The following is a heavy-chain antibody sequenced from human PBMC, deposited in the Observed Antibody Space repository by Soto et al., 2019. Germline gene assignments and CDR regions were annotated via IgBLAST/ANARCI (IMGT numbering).Heavy chain of an antibody. CDR3: AKEFQWELHAFDI. CDR2: MGNDGITT. D-gene: IGHD1-26*01. Sequence: VQLLESGGAPVQSGGSLRLSCAASGFTFSTYGMHWVRQAPGKGLEWVAVMGNDGITTFYADSVKGRFTISRDNSKNTLFLQMNSLRADDTAVYYCAKEFQWELHAFDIWGQGTMVTVSS. CDR1: GFTFSTYG. J-gene: IGHJ3*02. V-gene: IGHV3-30*02.